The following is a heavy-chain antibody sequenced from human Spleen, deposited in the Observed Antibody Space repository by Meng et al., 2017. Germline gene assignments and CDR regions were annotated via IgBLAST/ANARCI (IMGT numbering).Heavy chain of an antibody. CDR3: ARDWGRNWYFDL. Sequence: GESLKISCAASGFTFSSYAMHWVRQAPGKGLEWMAVISYDGSNKYYADSVKGRFTISRHNSKNTLYLQMNSLRAEDTAVYYCARDWGRNWYFDLWGRGTLVTVSS. CDR1: GFTFSSYA. J-gene: IGHJ2*01. D-gene: IGHD3-16*01. V-gene: IGHV3-30*14. CDR2: ISYDGSNK.